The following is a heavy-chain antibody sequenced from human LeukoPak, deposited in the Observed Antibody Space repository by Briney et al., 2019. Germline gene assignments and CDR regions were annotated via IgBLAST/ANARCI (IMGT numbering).Heavy chain of an antibody. CDR3: ARETVDRVDY. V-gene: IGHV3-30*04. J-gene: IGHJ4*02. CDR1: GFTFSSYA. Sequence: GGSLRLSCAASGFTFSSYAMHWVRQAPGKGLEWVAVISYDGRNNYYADSVKGRFTISRVNVGSTLYLQMSSLRSEDTAVYYCARETVDRVDYWGQGTLVTVSS. CDR2: ISYDGRNN. D-gene: IGHD5-12*01.